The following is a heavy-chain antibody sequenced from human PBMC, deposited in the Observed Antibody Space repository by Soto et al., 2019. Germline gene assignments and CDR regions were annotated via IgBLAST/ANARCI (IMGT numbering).Heavy chain of an antibody. J-gene: IGHJ2*01. Sequence: PGGSLRLSCSVSGITFRNYAMHWVRQAPGRGLEYVSGIISDGDNTWHADSVKDRFTISRDNSDDTLYLQMSSLRVEDTAKYYCVKGTQLLRYYFGFWGRGTLVTVSS. CDR1: GITFRNYA. V-gene: IGHV3-64D*08. D-gene: IGHD3-10*01. CDR2: IISDGDNT. CDR3: VKGTQLLRYYFGF.